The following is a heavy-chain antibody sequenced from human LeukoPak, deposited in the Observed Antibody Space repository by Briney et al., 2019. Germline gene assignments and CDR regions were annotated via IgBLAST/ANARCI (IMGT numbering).Heavy chain of an antibody. CDR2: IYSGGST. D-gene: IGHD3-10*01. CDR1: GFTVSSNY. CDR3: ARVIAARERAWFGELRLYYYYYMDV. J-gene: IGHJ6*03. Sequence: GGSLRLSCAASGFTVSSNYMSWVRQAPGKGLEWVSLIYSGGSTYYSDSVKGRFTISRDNSKSTLYLQMNSLRAEDTAVYYCARVIAARERAWFGELRLYYYYYMDVWGKGTTVTISS. V-gene: IGHV3-66*01.